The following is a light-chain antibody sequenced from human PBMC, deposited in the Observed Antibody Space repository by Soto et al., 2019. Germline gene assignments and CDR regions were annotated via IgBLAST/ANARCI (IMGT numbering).Light chain of an antibody. V-gene: IGKV3-20*01. CDR3: QEYRSSSST. J-gene: IGKJ1*01. Sequence: EIVLTQSPGTLSLSPGERATLSCRASQSVSSSYFAWYQQRFVQAPRLLIYGASSRATGIPDRFSGSGSGTDFTLTISRLEPEDFAVYYRQEYRSSSSTFGQGTKV. CDR1: QSVSSSY. CDR2: GAS.